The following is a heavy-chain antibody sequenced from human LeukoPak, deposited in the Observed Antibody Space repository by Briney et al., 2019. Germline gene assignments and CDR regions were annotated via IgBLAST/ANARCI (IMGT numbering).Heavy chain of an antibody. CDR3: ARDATQRPPGLLGYCSGGSCYSVPEYNWFDP. J-gene: IGHJ5*02. Sequence: ASVKVSCKASGYTFTGYYMHWVRQAPGQGLEWMGWINPNSGGTNYAQKLQGRVTMTTDTSTSTAYMELRSLRSDDTAVYYCARDATQRPPGLLGYCSGGSCYSVPEYNWFDPWGQGTLVTVSS. CDR1: GYTFTGYY. V-gene: IGHV1-2*02. D-gene: IGHD2-15*01. CDR2: INPNSGGT.